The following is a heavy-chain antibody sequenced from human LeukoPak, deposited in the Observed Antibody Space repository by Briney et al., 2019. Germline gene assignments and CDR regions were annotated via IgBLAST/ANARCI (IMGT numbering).Heavy chain of an antibody. CDR1: GGSISSYY. V-gene: IGHV4-59*01. CDR2: IYYSGST. Sequence: SETLSLTCTVSGGSISSYYWSWIRQPPGKGLEWIGYIYYSGSTNYNPSPKSRVTMSVDTSKNQFSLKLSSVTAADTAVYYCARDRVGYSYGSFVYWGQGTLVTVSS. CDR3: ARDRVGYSYGSFVY. J-gene: IGHJ4*02. D-gene: IGHD5-18*01.